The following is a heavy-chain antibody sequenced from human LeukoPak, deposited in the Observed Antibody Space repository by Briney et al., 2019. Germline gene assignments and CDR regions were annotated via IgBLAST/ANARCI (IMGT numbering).Heavy chain of an antibody. D-gene: IGHD3-22*01. V-gene: IGHV4-61*01. CDR3: ARGGLSSGYYSAFDY. J-gene: IGHJ4*02. Sequence: SETLSLTCTVSGGSVSSGNYYWSWIRQPPGKGLEWIGYIHYSGSTSYNPSLKSRVTISVDTSKIKFSLELSSVTAADTAVYYCARGGLSSGYYSAFDYWGQGTLVTVSS. CDR2: IHYSGST. CDR1: GGSVSSGNYY.